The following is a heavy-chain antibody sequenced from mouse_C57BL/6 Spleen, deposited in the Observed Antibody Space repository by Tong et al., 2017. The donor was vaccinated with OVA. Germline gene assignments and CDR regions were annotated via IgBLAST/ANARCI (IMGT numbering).Heavy chain of an antibody. CDR2: ISSGGSYT. D-gene: IGHD2-14*01. CDR3: ARREVRRAWFAY. V-gene: IGHV5-6*01. Sequence: EVQLQESGGDLVKPGGSLKLSCAASGFTFSSYGMSWVRQTPDKRLEWVATISSGGSYTYYPDSVKGRFTISRDNAKNTLYLQMSNLKSEDTAMYYCARREVRRAWFAYWGQGTLVTVSA. J-gene: IGHJ3*01. CDR1: GFTFSSYG.